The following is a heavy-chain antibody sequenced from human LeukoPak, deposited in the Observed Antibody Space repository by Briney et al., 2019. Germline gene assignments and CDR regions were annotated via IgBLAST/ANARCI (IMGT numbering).Heavy chain of an antibody. V-gene: IGHV3-30*03. CDR2: ISYGGSNK. J-gene: IGHJ4*02. D-gene: IGHD3-16*01. CDR1: GFTVSSNY. CDR3: AILEGGY. Sequence: PGGSLRLSCAASGFTVSSNYMSWVRQAPGRGLEWVAVISYGGSNKYYADSVKGRFTISRDNSKNTLYLQMNSLRAEDTAVYYCAILEGGYWGQGTLVTVSS.